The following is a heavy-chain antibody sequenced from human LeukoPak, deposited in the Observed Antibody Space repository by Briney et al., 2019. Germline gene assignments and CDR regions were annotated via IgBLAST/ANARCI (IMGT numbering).Heavy chain of an antibody. CDR2: ISVSGDRT. D-gene: IGHD3-10*01. V-gene: IGHV3-23*01. J-gene: IGHJ4*02. Sequence: GGSLRLSCEASGFTFSSSAMNWVRQAPGKGLEWVSSISVSGDRTYYADSVKGRFTISRDNSKNTLFLQMNSLRAEDTAVYYCAKGYYGSGSYGWFDYWGQGTLVTVSS. CDR3: AKGYYGSGSYGWFDY. CDR1: GFTFSSSA.